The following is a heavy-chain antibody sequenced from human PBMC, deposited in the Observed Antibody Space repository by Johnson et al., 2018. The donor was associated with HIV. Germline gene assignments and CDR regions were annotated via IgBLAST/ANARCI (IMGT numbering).Heavy chain of an antibody. V-gene: IGHV3-30*04. J-gene: IGHJ3*02. CDR3: AREVDAFDI. Sequence: VQLVESGGGVVQPGRSLRLSCAASGFTFSSYAMHWVRQAPGKGLEWVAVISYDGSNKYYADSVKGRITVSRDNSKNTLSLQMNSLRAEDTAVYYCAREVDAFDIWGQGTMVTVSS. CDR2: ISYDGSNK. CDR1: GFTFSSYA.